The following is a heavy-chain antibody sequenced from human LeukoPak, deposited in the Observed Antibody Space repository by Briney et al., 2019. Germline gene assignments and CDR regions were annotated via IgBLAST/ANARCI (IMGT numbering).Heavy chain of an antibody. J-gene: IGHJ5*02. CDR1: GGSISSGGYY. Sequence: SETLSLTCTVSGGSISSGGYYWSWIRQHPGKGLEWIGYIYYSGNTYYSPSLKSRLTISIETSKNPFSLKLRSVTAADTAVYYCARGQDDYSSFYTWFDPWGQGTLVTVSS. D-gene: IGHD4-11*01. V-gene: IGHV4-31*03. CDR3: ARGQDDYSSFYTWFDP. CDR2: IYYSGNT.